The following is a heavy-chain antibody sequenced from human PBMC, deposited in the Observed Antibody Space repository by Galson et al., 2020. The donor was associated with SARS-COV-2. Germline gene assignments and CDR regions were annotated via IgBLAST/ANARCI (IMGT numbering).Heavy chain of an antibody. Sequence: GESLKISCEASGFSVSRNYMRWVRQAPGRGLEWISLIYTSDTTSYADSVKGRFIISRDHSKNTLSLHMQSLRPEDTAMYYCATDPFGVAEDSFDIWGQGTMVTVS. D-gene: IGHD3-3*01. CDR2: IYTSDTT. J-gene: IGHJ3*02. CDR1: GFSVSRNY. CDR3: ATDPFGVAEDSFDI. V-gene: IGHV3-66*03.